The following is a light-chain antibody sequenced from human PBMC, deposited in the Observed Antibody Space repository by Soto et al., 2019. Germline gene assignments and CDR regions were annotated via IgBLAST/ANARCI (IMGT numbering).Light chain of an antibody. V-gene: IGKV1-39*01. CDR1: QSISSY. CDR2: AAS. J-gene: IGKJ1*01. CDR3: QQSYSTRPT. Sequence: DIQMTQSPSSLSASVGDRVTITCRASQSISSYLNWYQQKPGKAPKLLIYAASSLQSGVPSRLSGSGSGTDFTLTISSLQPEDFATYYCQQSYSTRPTFGQGTKVDIX.